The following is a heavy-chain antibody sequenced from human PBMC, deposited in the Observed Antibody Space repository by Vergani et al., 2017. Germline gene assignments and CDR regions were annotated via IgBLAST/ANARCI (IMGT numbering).Heavy chain of an antibody. CDR3: AGRDIMVRGVSPLGGSGDY. J-gene: IGHJ4*02. Sequence: QVQLQESGPGLVKPSQTLSLTCTVSGGSLSSGPYYWSWIRQPAGNGLEWIGRIYTSGSTYYNPSLKSRVTISVDTSKNQFSLKLSSVTAADTAVYYCAGRDIMVRGVSPLGGSGDYWGQGTLVTVSS. CDR2: IYTSGST. V-gene: IGHV4-61*02. CDR1: GGSLSSGPYY. D-gene: IGHD3-10*01.